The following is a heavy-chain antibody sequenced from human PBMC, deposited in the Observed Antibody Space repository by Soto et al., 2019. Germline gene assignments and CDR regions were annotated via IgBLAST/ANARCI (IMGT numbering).Heavy chain of an antibody. CDR2: ISGYNGNT. CDR3: SRFIMVGGWFDPNYYHGMDV. CDR1: GYTFSNYG. V-gene: IGHV1-18*01. Sequence: QVQLVQSGAEVKKPGASVTVSCKTSGYTFSNYGINWVRQAPGQGLEWMGWISGYNGNTNYAQTVQRIVTMTTDTSTGTVDMELRSLKSDDTAIYYCSRFIMVGGWFDPNYYHGMDVWGQGTTVTVSS. J-gene: IGHJ6*02. D-gene: IGHD6-19*01.